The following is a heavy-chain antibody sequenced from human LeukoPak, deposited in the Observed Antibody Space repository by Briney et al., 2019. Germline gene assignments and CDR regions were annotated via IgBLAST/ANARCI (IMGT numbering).Heavy chain of an antibody. V-gene: IGHV1-46*01. CDR2: INPSGGST. Sequence: ASVKVSCKASGYTFTSYYMHWVRQAPGQGLEWMGIINPSGGSTSYAQKFQGRVTMTRDMSTSTVYMELSSLRSKDTAVYYCARDRGNYYYYMDVWGKGTTVTISS. J-gene: IGHJ6*03. CDR3: ARDRGNYYYYMDV. CDR1: GYTFTSYY. D-gene: IGHD3-10*01.